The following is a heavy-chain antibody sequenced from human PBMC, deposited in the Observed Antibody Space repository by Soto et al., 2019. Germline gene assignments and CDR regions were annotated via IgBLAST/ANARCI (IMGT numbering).Heavy chain of an antibody. CDR1: GFTFSSYG. CDR3: AKESSIAARTRGYGMDV. CDR2: ISYDGSNK. D-gene: IGHD6-6*01. J-gene: IGHJ6*02. Sequence: QVQLVESGGGVVQPGRSLRLSCAASGFTFSSYGMHRVRQAPGKGLEWVAVISYDGSNKYYADSVKGRFTISRDNSKNTLYLQMNSLRAEDTAVYYCAKESSIAARTRGYGMDVWGQGTTVTVSS. V-gene: IGHV3-30*18.